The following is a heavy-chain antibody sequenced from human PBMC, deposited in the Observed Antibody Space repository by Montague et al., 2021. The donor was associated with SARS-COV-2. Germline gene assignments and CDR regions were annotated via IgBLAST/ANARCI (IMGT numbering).Heavy chain of an antibody. Sequence: SETLSLTCTVSGGSITSYYWSWIRQPAGTGLECIWLIYTSGSTNSNPSLKSRVTMSVDTSRTQFSLTLTSVTAADTAVYYCEGGYGSGSCSSWGQGTLVTVSS. CDR1: GGSITSYY. D-gene: IGHD3-10*01. CDR3: EGGYGSGSCSS. V-gene: IGHV4-4*07. J-gene: IGHJ4*02. CDR2: IYTSGST.